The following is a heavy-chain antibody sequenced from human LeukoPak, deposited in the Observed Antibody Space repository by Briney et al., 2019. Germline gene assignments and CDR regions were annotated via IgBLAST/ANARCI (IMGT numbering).Heavy chain of an antibody. CDR2: ISSTSTFI. CDR1: AFTFSRYS. Sequence: AGGSLRLSCAASAFTFSRYSMNWVRQAPGKGLEWVASISSTSTFIYSADSVKGRFTISRDTAKNSLFLQMNSLRAEDTAIYYCAGDYFDSSDYPQTYYYYYMDVWGKGTTVTVSS. J-gene: IGHJ6*03. CDR3: AGDYFDSSDYPQTYYYYYMDV. D-gene: IGHD3-22*01. V-gene: IGHV3-21*01.